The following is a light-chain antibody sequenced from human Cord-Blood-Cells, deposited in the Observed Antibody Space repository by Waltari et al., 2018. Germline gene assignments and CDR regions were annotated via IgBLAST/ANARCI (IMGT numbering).Light chain of an antibody. Sequence: EIVLTQSPSTLSLSPGERATLSCRASQSVSSSYLAWYQQKPGQAPRLLIYGASSRATGIPDRFSGSGSGTDFTLTISRLEPEDFAVYYCQQLGTFGQGTKVEIK. J-gene: IGKJ1*01. V-gene: IGKV3-20*01. CDR3: QQLGT. CDR1: QSVSSSY. CDR2: GAS.